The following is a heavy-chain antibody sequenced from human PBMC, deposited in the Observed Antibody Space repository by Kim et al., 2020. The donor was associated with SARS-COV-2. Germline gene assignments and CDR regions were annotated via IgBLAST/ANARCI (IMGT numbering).Heavy chain of an antibody. J-gene: IGHJ5*02. Sequence: GGSLRLSCAASGFTVSTNYMSWVRQAPGKGLEWVSLISDTGSTYYADSVKGRFTISSDNSRNTVYIQMNSLRVEDTAVYYCANHSKYNSGWIGQFDPWGQGTLVTVSS. D-gene: IGHD6-19*01. V-gene: IGHV3-53*01. CDR1: GFTVSTNY. CDR2: ISDTGST. CDR3: ANHSKYNSGWIGQFDP.